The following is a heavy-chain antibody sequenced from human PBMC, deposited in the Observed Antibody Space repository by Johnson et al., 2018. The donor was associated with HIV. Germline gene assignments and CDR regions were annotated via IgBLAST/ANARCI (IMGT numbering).Heavy chain of an antibody. CDR1: GFTLSSYD. CDR3: TRLPSGYSRDAFDI. CDR2: IGTTGDT. Sequence: VQLVESGGGLVQPGGSPRLSCAASGFTLSSYDMHWVRQVTGKGLEWVSSIGTTGDTYYPGSVKGRFTISRENAKNSLYLQLNSLRAEDTAVYYCTRLPSGYSRDAFDIWGQGTMVTVSS. J-gene: IGHJ3*02. V-gene: IGHV3-13*01. D-gene: IGHD5-18*01.